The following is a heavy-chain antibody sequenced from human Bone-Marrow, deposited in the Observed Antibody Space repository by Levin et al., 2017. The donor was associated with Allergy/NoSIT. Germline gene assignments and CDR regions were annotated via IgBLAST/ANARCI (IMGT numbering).Heavy chain of an antibody. CDR2: FDPEDGET. D-gene: IGHD3-22*01. J-gene: IGHJ4*02. CDR1: GYTLTEFS. Sequence: PPASVKVSCKVSGYTLTEFSMHWVRQAPGQGLEWMGGFDPEDGETIYAQKFQGRVTMTEDTSTDTASMELSSLRSEDTAMYYCATEPAPGLEQYYDTSGLGDWGQGTLVTVSS. CDR3: ATEPAPGLEQYYDTSGLGD. V-gene: IGHV1-24*01.